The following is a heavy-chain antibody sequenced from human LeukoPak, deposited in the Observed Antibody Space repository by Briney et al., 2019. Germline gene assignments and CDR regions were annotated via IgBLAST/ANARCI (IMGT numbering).Heavy chain of an antibody. V-gene: IGHV1-8*01. CDR2: MNPNSGNT. CDR1: GYTFTSYD. CDR3: ARGPSSSWYPWFDP. D-gene: IGHD6-13*01. J-gene: IGHJ5*02. Sequence: ASVKVSCKASGYTFTSYDINWVRQATGQGREWMGWMNPNSGNTGYAQKFQGRVTMTRNTSISTAYMELSSLRSEDTAVYYCARGPSSSWYPWFDPWGQGTLVTVSS.